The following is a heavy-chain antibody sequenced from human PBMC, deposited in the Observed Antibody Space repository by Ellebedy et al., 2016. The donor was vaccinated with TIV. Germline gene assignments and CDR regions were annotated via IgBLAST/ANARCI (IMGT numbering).Heavy chain of an antibody. D-gene: IGHD1-26*01. J-gene: IGHJ4*02. V-gene: IGHV4-4*07. Sequence: GSLRLSXTVSGGSISSYYWSWIRQPAGKGLEWIRRIYTSGSTNYNPSLKSRVTMSVDTSKNQFSLKLSSMTAADTAVYYCARGHSVSYAYWGQGTLVTVSS. CDR3: ARGHSVSYAY. CDR2: IYTSGST. CDR1: GGSISSYY.